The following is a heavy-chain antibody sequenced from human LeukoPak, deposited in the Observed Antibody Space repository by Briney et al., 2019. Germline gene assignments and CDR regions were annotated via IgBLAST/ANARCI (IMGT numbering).Heavy chain of an antibody. Sequence: ASVKVSCKASGYTFTSYGISWVRQAPGQGLEWMGWISNYNGNRNYAQKFQGRVTMTTDTSTSTAYMELRSLRSDDTAVYYCARVEDPAPLLLWFGSDPHTLDYWGQGTQVTVSS. CDR2: ISNYNGNR. V-gene: IGHV1-18*01. CDR3: ARVEDPAPLLLWFGSDPHTLDY. J-gene: IGHJ4*02. CDR1: GYTFTSYG. D-gene: IGHD3-10*01.